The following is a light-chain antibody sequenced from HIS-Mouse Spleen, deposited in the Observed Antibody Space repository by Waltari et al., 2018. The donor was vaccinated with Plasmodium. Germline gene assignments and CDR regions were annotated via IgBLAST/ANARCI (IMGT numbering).Light chain of an antibody. CDR3: SSYAGSNNLV. CDR2: EGS. Sequence: QSALTQPPSASGSPGQSVTISCTGTSSHVGGYNYVSWYQQPPGKPPKPMIYEGSKRPSGFPDRFSGSKSGNTASLTVSGLQAEDEADYYCSSYAGSNNLVFGGGTKLTVL. J-gene: IGLJ2*01. CDR1: SSHVGGYNY. V-gene: IGLV2-8*01.